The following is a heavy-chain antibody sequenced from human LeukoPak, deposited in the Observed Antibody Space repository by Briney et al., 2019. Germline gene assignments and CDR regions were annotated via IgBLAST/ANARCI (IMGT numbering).Heavy chain of an antibody. Sequence: GGSLRLSCAASGFTFSSYSMNWVRQAPGKGLEWVSYISSSGSTIYYADSVKGRFTISRDNAKNSLYLQMNSLRAEDTAVYYCARGLGAAAFDIWGQGTMVTVSS. D-gene: IGHD3-10*01. CDR1: GFTFSSYS. CDR2: ISSSGSTI. J-gene: IGHJ3*02. CDR3: ARGLGAAAFDI. V-gene: IGHV3-48*04.